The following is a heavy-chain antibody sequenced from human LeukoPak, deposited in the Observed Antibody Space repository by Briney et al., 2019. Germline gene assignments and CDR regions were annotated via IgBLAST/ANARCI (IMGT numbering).Heavy chain of an antibody. CDR2: MYSAGRT. Sequence: GGSLRLSCAASGFSVSNNYMNWVRQAPGKGLEWVSVMYSAGRTYYADSGKGRFIISRDNSKNTLCLQMNSLRAEDTAVYYCARGPDYSGAFDIWGQGTMVTVSS. CDR3: ARGPDYSGAFDI. J-gene: IGHJ3*02. CDR1: GFSVSNNY. V-gene: IGHV3-66*01. D-gene: IGHD4/OR15-4a*01.